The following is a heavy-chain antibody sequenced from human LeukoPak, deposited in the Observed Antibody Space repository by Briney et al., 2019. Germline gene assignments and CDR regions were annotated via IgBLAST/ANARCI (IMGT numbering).Heavy chain of an antibody. Sequence: GESLKISCKGSGYSFTSYWIGWVRQMPGEGLEWMGIIYPGDSDTRYSPSFQGQVTISADKSISTAYLQWSSLKASDTAMYYCASGLAYCGGDCYSYDYWGQGTLVTVSS. CDR2: IYPGDSDT. J-gene: IGHJ4*02. V-gene: IGHV5-51*01. D-gene: IGHD2-21*02. CDR3: ASGLAYCGGDCYSYDY. CDR1: GYSFTSYW.